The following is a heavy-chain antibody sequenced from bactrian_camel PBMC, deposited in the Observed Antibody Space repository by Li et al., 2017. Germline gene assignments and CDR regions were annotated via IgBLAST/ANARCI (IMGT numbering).Heavy chain of an antibody. J-gene: IGHJ4*01. CDR2: IDRDGTT. CDR3: ASDRGTGSYWREVCATRPVEQYSY. CDR1: ATTVRTAS. D-gene: IGHD3*01. Sequence: VQLVESGGGSVQAGDSLRLSCVASATTVRTASMGWFRQVPEKDREGVAAIDRDGTTSYADSVKGRFTISQANANYTVYLQMNNLKPDDTAMYYCASDRGTGSYWREVCATRPVEQYSYWGQGTQVTVS. V-gene: IGHV3S53*01.